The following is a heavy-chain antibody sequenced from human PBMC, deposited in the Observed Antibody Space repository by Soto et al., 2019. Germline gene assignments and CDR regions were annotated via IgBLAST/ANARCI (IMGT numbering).Heavy chain of an antibody. V-gene: IGHV4-59*01. D-gene: IGHD3-22*01. Sequence: SETLSLTCTVSGASIFSSYWSWIRQSPGKGLEWIGYVHYSGSTNYNPSLKSRVTISVDTSKNQFSLNLSSVTAADAAVYYCARGYYDSRGQSITFDIWGQGTMVTVSS. CDR1: GASIFSSY. CDR3: ARGYYDSRGQSITFDI. CDR2: VHYSGST. J-gene: IGHJ3*02.